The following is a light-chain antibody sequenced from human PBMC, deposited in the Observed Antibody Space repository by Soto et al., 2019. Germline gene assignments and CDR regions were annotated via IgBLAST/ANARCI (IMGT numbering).Light chain of an antibody. CDR2: DVS. V-gene: IGLV2-14*01. Sequence: QSVLTHPASGSRSPGHSITISCPGTNSDVGGYNYVSWYQQHPGKAPKLMIYDVSNRPSGVSNRFSGSKSGNTASLTISGLQAEDEADYYCSSYTSSSTVVFGGGTKVTVL. CDR1: NSDVGGYNY. CDR3: SSYTSSSTVV. J-gene: IGLJ2*01.